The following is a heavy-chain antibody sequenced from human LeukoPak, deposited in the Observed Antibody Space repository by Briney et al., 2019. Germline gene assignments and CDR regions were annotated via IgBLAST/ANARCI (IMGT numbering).Heavy chain of an antibody. CDR2: ISSSGSTI. CDR1: GFTFSSYE. V-gene: IGHV3-48*03. J-gene: IGHJ4*02. CDR3: ARDPTAAGPDY. D-gene: IGHD1-14*01. Sequence: GGSLRLSCAASGFTFSSYEMNWVRLAPGKGLEWVSYISSSGSTIYYADSVKGRFTISRDNAKNSLYLQMNSLRAEDTAVYYCARDPTAAGPDYWGQGTLVTVSS.